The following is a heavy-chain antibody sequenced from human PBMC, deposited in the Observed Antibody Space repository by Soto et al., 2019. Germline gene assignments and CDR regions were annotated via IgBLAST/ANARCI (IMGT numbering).Heavy chain of an antibody. V-gene: IGHV1-69*13. CDR3: ARGWDIVLVPADAYYYGMDV. Sequence: GASVKVSCKASGGTFSSYAISWVRQAPGQGLEWMGGIIPIFGTANYAQKFQGRVTITADESTSTAYMELSSLRSEDTAVYYCARGWDIVLVPADAYYYGMDVWGQGTTVTVSS. D-gene: IGHD2-2*01. CDR1: GGTFSSYA. CDR2: IIPIFGTA. J-gene: IGHJ6*02.